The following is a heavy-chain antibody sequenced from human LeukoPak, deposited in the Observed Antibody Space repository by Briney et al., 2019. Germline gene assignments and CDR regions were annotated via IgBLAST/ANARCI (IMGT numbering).Heavy chain of an antibody. J-gene: IGHJ4*02. CDR2: ISSSSSYI. D-gene: IGHD4-23*01. CDR1: GFTFSSYS. Sequence: GGSLRLSCAASGFTFSSYSMNWVRQAPGKGLEWVSSISSSSSYIYYADSVRGRFTISRDNAKNSLYLQMNSLRAEDTAVYYCARAYYGGNSLFDYWGQGTLVTVSS. V-gene: IGHV3-21*01. CDR3: ARAYYGGNSLFDY.